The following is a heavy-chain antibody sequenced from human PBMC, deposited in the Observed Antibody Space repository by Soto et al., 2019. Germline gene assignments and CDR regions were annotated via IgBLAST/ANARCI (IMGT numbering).Heavy chain of an antibody. V-gene: IGHV4-34*01. Sequence: SETLSLTCAVYGGSFSGYYWSWIRQPPGKGLEWIGEINHSGSTNYNPSLKSRVPLSVDTSKNQFSLKLSSVTAADTAVYYCARDYSYGYSTLGYWGQGTLVTVSS. CDR1: GGSFSGYY. CDR3: ARDYSYGYSTLGY. CDR2: INHSGST. D-gene: IGHD5-18*01. J-gene: IGHJ4*02.